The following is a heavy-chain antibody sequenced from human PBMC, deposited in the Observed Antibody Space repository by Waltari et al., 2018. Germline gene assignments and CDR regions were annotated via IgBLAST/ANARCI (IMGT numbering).Heavy chain of an antibody. CDR1: GGSISSYY. CDR3: ARPVSAISYAFDI. J-gene: IGHJ3*02. Sequence: QVQLQESGPGLVKPSETLSLTCTVSGGSISSYYWSWIRQPPVKGLEWIWYIYYSGSTNHNPSLKSRVTISVDTSKNQFSLKLSSVTAADTAVYYCARPVSAISYAFDIWGQGTMVTVSS. D-gene: IGHD2-2*01. V-gene: IGHV4-59*08. CDR2: IYYSGST.